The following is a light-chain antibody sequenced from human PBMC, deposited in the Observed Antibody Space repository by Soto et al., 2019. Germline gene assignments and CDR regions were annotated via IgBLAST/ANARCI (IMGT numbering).Light chain of an antibody. CDR1: SSDVGGYNY. V-gene: IGLV2-14*03. CDR2: DVS. J-gene: IGLJ2*01. CDR3: SSYTSSRTVV. Sequence: QSALTQPASVSGSPGQSITISCTGTSSDVGGYNYVSWYQHHPGKAPKLMIYDVSNRPSGVSNRFSGSKSGNTASLTISGLQAEDEADYYCSSYTSSRTVVFGGGTQLTVL.